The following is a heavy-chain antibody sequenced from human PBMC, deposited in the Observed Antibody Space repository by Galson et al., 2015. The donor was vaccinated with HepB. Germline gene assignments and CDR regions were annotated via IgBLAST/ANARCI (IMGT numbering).Heavy chain of an antibody. D-gene: IGHD2-2*01. CDR1: GYSFTSYW. CDR3: ARGRDIVVVPAAIGSFDP. CDR2: IYPGDSDT. V-gene: IGHV5-51*01. J-gene: IGHJ5*02. Sequence: QSGAEVKKPGESLKISCKGSGYSFTSYWIGWVRQMPGKGLEWMGIIYPGDSDTRYSPSFQGQVTISADKSISTAYPQWSSLKASDTAMYYCARGRDIVVVPAAIGSFDPWGQGTLVTVSS.